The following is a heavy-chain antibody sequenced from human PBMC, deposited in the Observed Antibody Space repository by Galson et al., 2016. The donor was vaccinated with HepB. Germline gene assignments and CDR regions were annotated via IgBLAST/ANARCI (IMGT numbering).Heavy chain of an antibody. CDR3: AEDQTTYDPGWYFDI. D-gene: IGHD3-3*01. V-gene: IGHV3-23*01. CDR1: GFTFSSYA. J-gene: IGHJ2*01. CDR2: ISGSGDSA. Sequence: SLRLSCAASGFTFSSYAMTWVRQAPGKGLEWVSGISGSGDSAYYGDSVKGRFSIPRDNSKNTLYLQMNSLRADDTAVYFCAEDQTTYDPGWYFDIWGRGTLVTVSS.